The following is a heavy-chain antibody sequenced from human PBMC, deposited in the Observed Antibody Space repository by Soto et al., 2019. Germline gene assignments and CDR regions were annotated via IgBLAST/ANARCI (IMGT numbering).Heavy chain of an antibody. V-gene: IGHV4-59*01. D-gene: IGHD5-12*01. Sequence: SETLSLTCTVSGGSISSYYWSWIRQPPGKGLEWIGYIYYSGSTNYNPSLKSRVTISVDTSKNQFSLKLSSVTAADTAVYYCARVWGYSGYPKSPYYFDYWGQGTLVTVSS. CDR2: IYYSGST. CDR1: GGSISSYY. CDR3: ARVWGYSGYPKSPYYFDY. J-gene: IGHJ4*02.